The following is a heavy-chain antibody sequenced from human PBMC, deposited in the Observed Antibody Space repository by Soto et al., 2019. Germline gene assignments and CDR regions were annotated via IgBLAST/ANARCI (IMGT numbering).Heavy chain of an antibody. CDR2: IGTAGDT. CDR3: ARAWGGGGMDV. Sequence: EVQLVESGGGLVQPGGSLRLSCAASGFTFSSYDMHWVRQATGKGLEWVSAIGTAGDTYYPGSVKGRFTISRENAKNSLYLQMNSLRAGDTAGYYCARAWGGGGMDVWGQGTTVTVSS. CDR1: GFTFSSYD. D-gene: IGHD3-16*01. V-gene: IGHV3-13*01. J-gene: IGHJ6*02.